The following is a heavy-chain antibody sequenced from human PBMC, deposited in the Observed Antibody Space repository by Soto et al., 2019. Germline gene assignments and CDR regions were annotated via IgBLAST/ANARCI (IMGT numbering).Heavy chain of an antibody. V-gene: IGHV3-30-3*01. D-gene: IGHD5-12*01. Sequence: QVQLVESGGGVVQPGRSLRLSCAASGFTFSSYAMHWVRQAPGKGLEWVAVISYDGSNKYYADSVKGRFTISRDNSKNTLYLQMNSLRAEDTAMYYCARDRSGYDIFDYWGQGTLVTVSS. J-gene: IGHJ4*02. CDR2: ISYDGSNK. CDR3: ARDRSGYDIFDY. CDR1: GFTFSSYA.